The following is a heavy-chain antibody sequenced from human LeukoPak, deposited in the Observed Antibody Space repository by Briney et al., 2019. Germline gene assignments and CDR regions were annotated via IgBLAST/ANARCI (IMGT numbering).Heavy chain of an antibody. Sequence: GESLKISCAASGFTFSFSAMNWVRQAPGKGLEWVATIIGNGFSTYYADSVNGRFIISRDNSQNSLFLQMNSLRAEDTAIYYCAKGRRDGYNYPLFDHWGHGALVTVSS. V-gene: IGHV3-23*01. J-gene: IGHJ4*01. CDR2: IIGNGFST. CDR3: AKGRRDGYNYPLFDH. CDR1: GFTFSFSA. D-gene: IGHD5-24*01.